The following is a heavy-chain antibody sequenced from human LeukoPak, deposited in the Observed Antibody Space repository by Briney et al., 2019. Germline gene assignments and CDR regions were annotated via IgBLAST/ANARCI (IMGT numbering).Heavy chain of an antibody. CDR2: IYYSGST. D-gene: IGHD5-18*01. J-gene: IGHJ3*02. CDR1: GASISRYY. V-gene: IGHV4-59*08. CDR3: ARQDTTMVYDAFDI. Sequence: SETLSLTCTVSGASISRYYWTWIRQSPGKGLEWIGDIYYSGSTKYNPSLKSRVTISIDTSKNQFSLKLSSVTAADTAVYYCARQDTTMVYDAFDIWGQGTMVTVSS.